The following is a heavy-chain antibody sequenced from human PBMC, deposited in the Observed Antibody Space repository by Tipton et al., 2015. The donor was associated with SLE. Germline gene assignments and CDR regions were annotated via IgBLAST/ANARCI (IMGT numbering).Heavy chain of an antibody. Sequence: TLSLTCTVSGGSISTFFWSWIRQPPGKGPEWIGTIYYSGSPYYYPSLKSRVTISVDTSKNQFSLEVRSGTAADTAVYYCAKVWNNYYDAFDIWGQGTTVSVSS. V-gene: IGHV4-59*12. D-gene: IGHD4-11*01. CDR3: AKVWNNYYDAFDI. J-gene: IGHJ3*02. CDR1: GGSISTFF. CDR2: IYYSGSP.